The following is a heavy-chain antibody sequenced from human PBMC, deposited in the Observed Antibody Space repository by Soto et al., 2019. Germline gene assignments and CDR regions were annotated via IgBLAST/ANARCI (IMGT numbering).Heavy chain of an antibody. CDR1: GFTFRSYA. V-gene: IGHV3-23*01. CDR3: AKDHEEVVVAAGVDP. CDR2: ISGSGGST. D-gene: IGHD2-15*01. J-gene: IGHJ5*02. Sequence: RLLESGGGLIRPGGSLRLSCSASGFTFRSYAMSWVRQAPGKGLEWVSGISGSGGSTYYADAVQGRFTISRDNSKNILYLQMNSLRAEDTAVYYCAKDHEEVVVAAGVDPWGQGTRVTVSS.